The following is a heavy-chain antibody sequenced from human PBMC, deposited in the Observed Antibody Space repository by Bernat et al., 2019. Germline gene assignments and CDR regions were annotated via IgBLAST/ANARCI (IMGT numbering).Heavy chain of an antibody. J-gene: IGHJ4*02. V-gene: IGHV3-30-3*01. Sequence: QVQLVESGGGVVQPGRSLRLSCAASGFTFSSYAMHWVRQAPGKGLEWVAVISYEGCNKYYADSAKGRCTFTIDNSKDTLYPQMNSLRAEDTAVYYYARDGRGYSYVELYYFDYWGQGTLVTVSS. CDR3: ARDGRGYSYVELYYFDY. CDR1: GFTFSSYA. CDR2: ISYEGCNK. D-gene: IGHD5-18*01.